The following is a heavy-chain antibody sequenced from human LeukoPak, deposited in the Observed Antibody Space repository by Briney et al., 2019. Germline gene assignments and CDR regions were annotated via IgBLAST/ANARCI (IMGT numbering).Heavy chain of an antibody. V-gene: IGHV4-38-2*02. Sequence: PSETLSLTCTVSGYSISSGYYWGWIRQPPGKGLEWIGSIYYSGSTYYNPSLKSRVTISVDTSKNQFSLKLSSVTAADTAVYYCAREEWELPPAYFDYWGQGTLVTVSS. D-gene: IGHD1-26*01. J-gene: IGHJ4*02. CDR3: AREEWELPPAYFDY. CDR1: GYSISSGYY. CDR2: IYYSGST.